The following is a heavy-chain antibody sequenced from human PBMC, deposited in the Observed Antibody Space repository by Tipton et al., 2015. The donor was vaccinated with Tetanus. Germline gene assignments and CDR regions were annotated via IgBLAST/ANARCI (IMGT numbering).Heavy chain of an antibody. CDR1: GFTFSSYG. Sequence: SLRLSCAASGFTFSSYGMHWVRQAPGKGLEWVAVISYDGSNKYYADSVKGRFTISRDNSKNTLYLQMNSLRAEDTAVYYCAKDRALGWREPDDYWGQGTLVTVSS. V-gene: IGHV3-30*18. CDR2: ISYDGSNK. J-gene: IGHJ4*02. CDR3: AKDRALGWREPDDY. D-gene: IGHD1-26*01.